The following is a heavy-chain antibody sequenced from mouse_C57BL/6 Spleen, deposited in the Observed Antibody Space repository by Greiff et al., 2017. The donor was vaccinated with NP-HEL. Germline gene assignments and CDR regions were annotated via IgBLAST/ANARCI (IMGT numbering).Heavy chain of an antibody. J-gene: IGHJ4*01. CDR3: ARQIYDGYPYYYAMDY. CDR2: IWSDGST. V-gene: IGHV2-6-1*01. D-gene: IGHD2-3*01. CDR1: GFSLTSYG. Sequence: VQVVESGPGLVAPSQSLSITCTVSGFSLTSYGVHWVRQPPGKGLEWLVVIWSDGSTTYNSALKSRLSISKDNSKSQVFLKMNSLQTDDTAMYYCARQIYDGYPYYYAMDYWGQGTSVTVSS.